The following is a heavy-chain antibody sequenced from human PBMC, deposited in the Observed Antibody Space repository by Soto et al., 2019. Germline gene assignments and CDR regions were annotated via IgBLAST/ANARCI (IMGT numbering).Heavy chain of an antibody. J-gene: IGHJ1*01. CDR3: ARDLEDIVVVPAAIRFQH. D-gene: IGHD2-2*01. Sequence: GVSVKVSCKASGYTFTSYGSSWVRQAPGQGLEWMGWISAYNGNTNYAQKLQGRVTMTTDTSTSTAYMELRSLRSDDTAVYYCARDLEDIVVVPAAIRFQHWGQGTLVTVSS. CDR2: ISAYNGNT. V-gene: IGHV1-18*01. CDR1: GYTFTSYG.